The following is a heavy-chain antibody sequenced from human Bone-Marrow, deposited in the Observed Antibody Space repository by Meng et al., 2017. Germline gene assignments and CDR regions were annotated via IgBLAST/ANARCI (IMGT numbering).Heavy chain of an antibody. D-gene: IGHD3-10*01. CDR1: GDSVSSNSAA. CDR2: TYYRSKWYN. CDR3: ARGLWFGEFYRDY. J-gene: IGHJ4*02. Sequence: SQTLSLTCAISGDSVSSNSAAWNWIRQSPSRGLEWLGRTYYRSKWYNDYAVSVKSRITINPDTSKNQFSLKLSSVTAADTAVYYCARGLWFGEFYRDYWGQGTLVTVSS. V-gene: IGHV6-1*01.